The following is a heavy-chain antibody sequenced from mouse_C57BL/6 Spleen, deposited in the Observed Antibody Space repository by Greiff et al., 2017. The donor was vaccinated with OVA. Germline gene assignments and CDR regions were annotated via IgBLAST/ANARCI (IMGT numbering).Heavy chain of an antibody. V-gene: IGHV3-6*01. Sequence: EVQLQESGPGLVKPSQSLSLTCSVTGYSITSGYYWNWIRQFPGNKLEWMGYISYDGSNNYNPSLKNRISITRDTSKNQFFLKLNSVTTEDTATYYCAREGVGRAMDYWGQGTSVTVSS. D-gene: IGHD4-1*01. CDR1: GYSITSGYY. CDR3: AREGVGRAMDY. CDR2: ISYDGSN. J-gene: IGHJ4*01.